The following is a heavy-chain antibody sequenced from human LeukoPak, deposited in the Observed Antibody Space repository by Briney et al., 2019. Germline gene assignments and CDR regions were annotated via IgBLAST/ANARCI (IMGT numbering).Heavy chain of an antibody. V-gene: IGHV4-59*12. J-gene: IGHJ4*02. Sequence: MTSETLSLTCTVSGGSISSYYWNWVRQPPGKGLEWIGYIYYSGTTNYSPSLKSRVSMSVDTSKNQFSLKLSSVTAADTAVYYCARGNYYYDSSAYYPYNFDYWGQGTLVTVSS. D-gene: IGHD3-22*01. CDR3: ARGNYYYDSSAYYPYNFDY. CDR1: GGSISSYY. CDR2: IYYSGTT.